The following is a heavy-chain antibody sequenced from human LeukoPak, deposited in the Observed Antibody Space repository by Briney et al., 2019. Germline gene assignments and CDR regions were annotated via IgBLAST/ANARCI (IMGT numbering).Heavy chain of an antibody. CDR2: ISFDGNNK. CDR3: ARSPGLVGANYFDY. V-gene: IGHV3-30*04. D-gene: IGHD1-26*01. J-gene: IGHJ4*02. Sequence: GGSLRLSCAASGFTFSSYAMHWVRQAPGKGLEWVTVISFDGNNKNYADSVKGRFTISRDSSKNTLYLQLNSLRAEDTAVYYCARSPGLVGANYFDYWGQGTLVTVSS. CDR1: GFTFSSYA.